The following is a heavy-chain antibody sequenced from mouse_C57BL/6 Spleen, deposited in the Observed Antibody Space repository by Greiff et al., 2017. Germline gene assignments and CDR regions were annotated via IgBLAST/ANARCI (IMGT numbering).Heavy chain of an antibody. J-gene: IGHJ3*01. Sequence: VQLQQSGPELVKPGASVKISCKASGYTFTDYYMNWVKQSHGKSLEWIGDINPNNGGTSYNQKFKGKATLTVDKSSSTAYMELRSLTSEDSAVYYCARSGTVPWFAYWGQGTLVTVSA. D-gene: IGHD3-1*01. V-gene: IGHV1-26*01. CDR2: INPNNGGT. CDR3: ARSGTVPWFAY. CDR1: GYTFTDYY.